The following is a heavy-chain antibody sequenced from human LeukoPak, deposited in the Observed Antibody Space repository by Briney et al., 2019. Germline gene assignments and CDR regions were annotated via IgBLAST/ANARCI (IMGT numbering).Heavy chain of an antibody. CDR3: AREDAQEGTNAFDI. V-gene: IGHV4-59*01. CDR1: GGSISSYY. J-gene: IGHJ3*02. Sequence: NPSETLSLTCTVSGGSISSYYWSWIRQPPGKGLEWIGYIYYSGSTNYNPSLKSRVTISVDTSKNQFSLKLTSVTAADTAVYYCAREDAQEGTNAFDIWGQGTMVTVSS. D-gene: IGHD2-2*01. CDR2: IYYSGST.